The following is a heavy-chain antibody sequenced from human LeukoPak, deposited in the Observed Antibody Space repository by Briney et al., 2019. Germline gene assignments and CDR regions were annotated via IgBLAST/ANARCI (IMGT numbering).Heavy chain of an antibody. CDR1: GGSISSFY. J-gene: IGHJ4*02. D-gene: IGHD3-9*01. Sequence: PSETLSLTCTVSGGSISSFYWSWIRQPPGKGLEGIGYLYYSGSTNYNPSLKSRVTISVDTSKNQFSLKLSSVTAADTAVYYCARFSDILTGYFDYWGQGTLVTVSS. CDR3: ARFSDILTGYFDY. V-gene: IGHV4-59*01. CDR2: LYYSGST.